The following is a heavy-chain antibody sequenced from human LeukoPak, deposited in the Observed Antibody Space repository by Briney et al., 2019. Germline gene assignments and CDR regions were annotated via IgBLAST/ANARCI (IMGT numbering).Heavy chain of an antibody. J-gene: IGHJ3*02. CDR1: GASISDYY. V-gene: IGHV4-59*01. CDR2: IYYTGTT. CDR3: ARAHYVDTARTTNAFDI. D-gene: IGHD5-18*01. Sequence: SETLSLTCTVSGASISDYYWSWIRQPPGKGLEWIGYIYYTGTTKYNPSLTSRVTISVDTSKSQFSLKLSSVTAADTAVYCCARAHYVDTARTTNAFDIWGQGTMVTVSS.